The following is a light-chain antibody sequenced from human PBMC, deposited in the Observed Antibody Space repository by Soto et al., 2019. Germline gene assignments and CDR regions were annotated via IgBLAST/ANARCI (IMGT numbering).Light chain of an antibody. CDR3: CSYAGTYTGV. Sequence: QSALTQPASVSGSPGQSITISCTGTSSDIGSYNFVSWYQQYAGTAPRLVIYDGNKRPSGVSNRFSGSKSGNTASLTISGLQAEDEADYYCCSYAGTYTGVFGTGTKVTVL. CDR1: SSDIGSYNF. CDR2: DGN. V-gene: IGLV2-23*01. J-gene: IGLJ1*01.